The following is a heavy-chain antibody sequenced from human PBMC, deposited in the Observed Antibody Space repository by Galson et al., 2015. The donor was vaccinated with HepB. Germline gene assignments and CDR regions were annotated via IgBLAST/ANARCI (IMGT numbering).Heavy chain of an antibody. CDR2: ISYDGSNK. Sequence: SLRLSCAASGFTFSSYAMHWVRQAPGKGLEWVAVISYDGSNKYYADSVKGRFTISRDNSKNTLYLQMNSLRAEDTAVYYCARDRIAVAWYYFDYWGQGTLVTVSS. CDR3: ARDRIAVAWYYFDY. V-gene: IGHV3-30*04. J-gene: IGHJ4*02. CDR1: GFTFSSYA. D-gene: IGHD6-19*01.